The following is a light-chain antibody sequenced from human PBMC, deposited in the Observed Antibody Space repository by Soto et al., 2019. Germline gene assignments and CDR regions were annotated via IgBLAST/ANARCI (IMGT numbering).Light chain of an antibody. CDR3: QQYGSSQYT. V-gene: IGKV3-20*01. J-gene: IGKJ2*01. Sequence: EIVLTQSPGTLSLSPGERATLSCRASQSVSSSYLAWYQQKPGQAPRLLIYGASSRPTGIPDRFSGSGSGTDFTLTISRLEPEDFAVYYCQQYGSSQYTCGQGTKLEIK. CDR1: QSVSSSY. CDR2: GAS.